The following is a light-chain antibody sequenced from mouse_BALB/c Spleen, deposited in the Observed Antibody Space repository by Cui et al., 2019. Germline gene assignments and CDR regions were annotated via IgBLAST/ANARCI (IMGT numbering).Light chain of an antibody. CDR3: QHFWSTPLT. V-gene: IGKV12-41*01. CDR1: ENIHNY. CDR2: NAK. Sequence: DIQMTQSPASLSASVGETVTITFRASENIHNYLAWYQQKQGKSPQLLVYNAKTLADGVPSRFSGSGSGTQYSLKINSLQPEDFGSYYCQHFWSTPLTFGAGTKLELK. J-gene: IGKJ5*01.